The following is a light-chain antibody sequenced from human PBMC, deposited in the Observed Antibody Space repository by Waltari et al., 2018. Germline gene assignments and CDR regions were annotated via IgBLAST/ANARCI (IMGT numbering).Light chain of an antibody. J-gene: IGLJ7*01. V-gene: IGLV2-11*01. CDR1: SSDVGNYNF. Sequence: QSALTQPRSVSGSPGQSVTISCSGTSSDVGNYNFVSWYQQHPANAPKLLIYDVVKRPSGVPDRFSGSKSGNTASLTISGLQTEEEADYYCCSYAGSYTFVFGGGTQLTVL. CDR2: DVV. CDR3: CSYAGSYTFV.